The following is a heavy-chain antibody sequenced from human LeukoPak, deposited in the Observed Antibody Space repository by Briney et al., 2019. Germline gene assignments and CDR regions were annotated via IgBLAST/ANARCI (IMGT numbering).Heavy chain of an antibody. CDR3: ARIFIRNGYSSYFDC. CDR1: GFSISSGHY. J-gene: IGHJ4*02. V-gene: IGHV4-38-2*02. Sequence: PSETLSLTCTVSGFSISSGHYWGWVRQPPGAGLEWIGSVYQSGTTYYNPSLKSRVTTSVDMPKSQFSLRLRPVTAADTAVYYCARIFIRNGYSSYFDCWGQGTLVTVSS. CDR2: VYQSGTT. D-gene: IGHD5-18*01.